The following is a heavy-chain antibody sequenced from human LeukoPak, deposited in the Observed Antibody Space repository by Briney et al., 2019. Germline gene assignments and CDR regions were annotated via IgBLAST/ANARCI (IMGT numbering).Heavy chain of an antibody. CDR2: INPNSGGT. Sequence: GASVKVSCKASGYTFTGYYMHWVRQAPGQGLEWMGRINPNSGGTNYAQKFQGRVTMTRDTSISTAYMELSRLRSDDTAVYYCARTKIRWLPVLIDYWGQGTPVTVSS. V-gene: IGHV1-2*06. J-gene: IGHJ4*02. CDR3: ARTKIRWLPVLIDY. D-gene: IGHD4-23*01. CDR1: GYTFTGYY.